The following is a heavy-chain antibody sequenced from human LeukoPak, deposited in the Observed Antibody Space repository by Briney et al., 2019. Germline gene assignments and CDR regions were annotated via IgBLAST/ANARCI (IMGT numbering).Heavy chain of an antibody. CDR1: GFTFSSYA. CDR2: ISSNGGSA. CDR3: ARDLASYDSSGYLRN. Sequence: PGGSLRLSCAASGFTFSSYAMHWARHATGQGLEYVSAISSNGGSAYYANSVKGRFTISRDNSKNTLYPQIGSLRAEDMAVYYCARDLASYDSSGYLRNWGQGTLVTVSS. J-gene: IGHJ4*02. D-gene: IGHD3-22*01. V-gene: IGHV3-64*01.